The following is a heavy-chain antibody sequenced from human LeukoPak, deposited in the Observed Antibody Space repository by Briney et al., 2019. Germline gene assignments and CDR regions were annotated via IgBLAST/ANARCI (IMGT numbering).Heavy chain of an antibody. CDR1: GFSFSTYA. J-gene: IGHJ4*02. V-gene: IGHV3-64*01. CDR2: ISSNGGST. D-gene: IGHD2-21*02. CDR3: ARDSAHCGGDCYSDY. Sequence: GGSLRLSCAASGFSFSTYAMHWVRQGPGQGLEYISSISSNGGSTYYANSVKGRFTISRDNSKNTLYLQMGSLRAEDMAVYYCARDSAHCGGDCYSDYWGQGTLVTVSS.